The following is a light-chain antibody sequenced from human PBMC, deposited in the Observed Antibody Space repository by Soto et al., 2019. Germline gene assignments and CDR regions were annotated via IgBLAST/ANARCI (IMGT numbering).Light chain of an antibody. CDR2: DVS. J-gene: IGLJ2*01. CDR1: SSDVGGYNY. CDR3: CAYAGIYSFMVV. Sequence: QSALTQPRSVSGSPGQSVTISCTGTSSDVGGYNYVSWYQQHPGKAPKLMIYDVSKRPSGVPDRFSGSKSCNTAYLNISGLQAEDEADYYCCAYAGIYSFMVVFGGGTKLTVL. V-gene: IGLV2-11*01.